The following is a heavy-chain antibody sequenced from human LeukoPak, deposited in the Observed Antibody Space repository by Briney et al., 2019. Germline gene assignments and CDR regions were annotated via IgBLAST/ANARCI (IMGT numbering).Heavy chain of an antibody. V-gene: IGHV3-21*01. J-gene: IGHJ4*02. CDR2: ISSSSSYI. CDR3: APNPRDTTDY. Sequence: PGGSLRLSCAASGFTFTSYWMSWVRQAPGKGLEWVSSISSSSSYIYYADSVKGRFTISRDNAKNSLYLQMNSLRAEDTAVYYCAPNPRDTTDYWGQGTLVTVSS. D-gene: IGHD1-14*01. CDR1: GFTFTSYW.